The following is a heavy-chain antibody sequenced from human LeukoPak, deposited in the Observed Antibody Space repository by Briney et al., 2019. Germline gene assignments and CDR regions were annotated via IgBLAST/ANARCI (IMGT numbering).Heavy chain of an antibody. Sequence: GASVKVSCKASGYTFTSYGISWVRQAPGQGLEWMGRIIPILGIANYAQKFQGRVTITADKSTSTAYMELSSLRSEDTAVYYCARDLPRNGADYWGQGTLVTVSS. D-gene: IGHD3-10*01. CDR3: ARDLPRNGADY. CDR1: GYTFTSYG. CDR2: IIPILGIA. J-gene: IGHJ4*02. V-gene: IGHV1-69*04.